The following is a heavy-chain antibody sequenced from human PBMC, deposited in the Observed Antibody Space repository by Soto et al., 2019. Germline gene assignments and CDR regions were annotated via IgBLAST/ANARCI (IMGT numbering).Heavy chain of an antibody. CDR1: GFTFSSYA. CDR2: ISGSGDST. V-gene: IGHV3-23*01. D-gene: IGHD3-10*01. Sequence: EVQLLESGGGLVQPGGSLRLSCAASGFTFSSYAMSWVRQAPGKGLEWVSAISGSGDSTYYADSVNGRFTISRDSSKNTLYLQMNSLRAEDTAVYYCAKFYYGSGGYFAYWGQGTLVTVSS. J-gene: IGHJ4*02. CDR3: AKFYYGSGGYFAY.